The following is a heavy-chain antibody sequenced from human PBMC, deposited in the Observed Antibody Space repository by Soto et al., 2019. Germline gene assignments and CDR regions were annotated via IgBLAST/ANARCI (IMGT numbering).Heavy chain of an antibody. J-gene: IGHJ6*02. CDR3: ARQWRGHACSYYYGFYV. CDR1: GGSIRSSSYY. Sequence: SETLSLTCTVSGGSIRSSSYYWGWIRQPPGKGLEWIGNVYYSGITYRSPSLKSRVTISVDTSKNQFSLKLSSVTAADTALYYCARQWRGHACSYYYGFYVRGQGTTVTVSS. V-gene: IGHV4-39*01. D-gene: IGHD5-12*01. CDR2: VYYSGIT.